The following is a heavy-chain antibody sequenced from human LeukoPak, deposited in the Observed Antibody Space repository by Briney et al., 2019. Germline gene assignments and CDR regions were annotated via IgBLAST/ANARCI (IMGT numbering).Heavy chain of an antibody. V-gene: IGHV3-30-3*01. CDR2: ISYDGSNK. Sequence: QPGGSLRLSCAASGFTFSSYAMHWVRQAPGKGLEWVAVISYDGSNKYYADSVKGRFTISRDNSKNTLYLQMNSLRVEDTAVYYCVNAQNVYYWGQGTLVTVSS. CDR3: VNAQNVYY. CDR1: GFTFSSYA. D-gene: IGHD3-10*02. J-gene: IGHJ4*02.